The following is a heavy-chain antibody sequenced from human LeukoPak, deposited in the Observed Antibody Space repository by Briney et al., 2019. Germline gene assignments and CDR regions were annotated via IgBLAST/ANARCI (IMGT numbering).Heavy chain of an antibody. CDR2: IYYTGST. Sequence: SETLSLTCIVSGGYISSSTYYWGWTRQPPGKGLEWIGSIYYTGSTYYNPSLKSRVTISVDTSENQFSLRLSSVTAADTAVYYCARHVVAYDYGDYWGQGTLVTVSS. V-gene: IGHV4-39*01. CDR3: ARHVVAYDYGDY. J-gene: IGHJ4*02. D-gene: IGHD4-17*01. CDR1: GGYISSSTYY.